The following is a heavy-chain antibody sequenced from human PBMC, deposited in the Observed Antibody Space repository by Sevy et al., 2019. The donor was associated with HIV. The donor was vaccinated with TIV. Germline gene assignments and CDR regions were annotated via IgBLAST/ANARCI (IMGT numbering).Heavy chain of an antibody. V-gene: IGHV3-33*01. D-gene: IGHD6-19*01. CDR3: ARESIAVAGIGYYFDS. CDR1: GFAYSGYG. Sequence: GGSLRLSCAAFGFAYSGYGMHWVRQAPGKGLEWVAVIWDDGRKKEYADSVKGRFTISRDNSKTTLYLQMNSLRAEDTAVYYCARESIAVAGIGYYFDSWGQGTLVTVSS. CDR2: IWDDGRKK. J-gene: IGHJ4*02.